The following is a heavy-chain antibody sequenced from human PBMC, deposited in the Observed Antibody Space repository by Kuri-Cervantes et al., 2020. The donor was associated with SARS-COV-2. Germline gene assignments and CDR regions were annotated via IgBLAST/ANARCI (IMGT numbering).Heavy chain of an antibody. CDR1: GYTFTSYY. V-gene: IGHV1-2*02. J-gene: IGHJ5*02. CDR3: ARERYDYVWGTDTGWFDL. D-gene: IGHD3-16*01. Sequence: ASVKVSCKASGYTFTSYYMHWVRQAPGQGLERMGWINPNSGGTNYAQKFQGRVTMTRDTSISTAYMELSRLRSDDTAVYYCARERYDYVWGTDTGWFDLWGRGTLVTVSS. CDR2: INPNSGGT.